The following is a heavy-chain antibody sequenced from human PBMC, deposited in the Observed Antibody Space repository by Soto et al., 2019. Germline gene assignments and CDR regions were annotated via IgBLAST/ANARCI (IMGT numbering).Heavy chain of an antibody. Sequence: QVQLRESGPGLVKPSQTLSLTCTVSGGSISSDDYYWTWIRHRPGEGLEWIGHIYYNGDTYYTPSLKSRVTLSADTSKNQFSLRLRSVTAADAAVYYCARGGDYWGQGALVIVSS. CDR3: ARGGDY. V-gene: IGHV4-31*03. J-gene: IGHJ4*02. CDR1: GGSISSDDYY. D-gene: IGHD3-16*01. CDR2: IYYNGDT.